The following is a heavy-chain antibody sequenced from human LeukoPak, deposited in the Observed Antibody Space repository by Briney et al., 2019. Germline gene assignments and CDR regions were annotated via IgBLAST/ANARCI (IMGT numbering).Heavy chain of an antibody. CDR1: GFSFISYA. Sequence: GGSLLLSCAASGFSFISYAMSWVRQAPGKGLEWVSAISGSGGSTYYADSVKGRFTISRDNSKNTLYMQMNSLRAEDTAVYYCAKTKIKGMVWLQLGYWGQGTLVTVSS. D-gene: IGHD5-24*01. V-gene: IGHV3-23*01. CDR2: ISGSGGST. J-gene: IGHJ4*02. CDR3: AKTKIKGMVWLQLGY.